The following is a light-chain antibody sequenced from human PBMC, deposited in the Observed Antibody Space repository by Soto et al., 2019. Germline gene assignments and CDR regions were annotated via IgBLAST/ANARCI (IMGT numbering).Light chain of an antibody. V-gene: IGKV3-20*01. CDR1: QSAYSSY. J-gene: IGKJ4*01. CDR2: GAS. CDR3: QQYGTSLFT. Sequence: ELVLTQSPGTLSLSPGDRATLSCRSSQSAYSSYLSWYQQKPGQAPRLLIYGASNRATGIPDRFSGSGSGTDFTLTISGLEPEDFAVYYCQQYGTSLFTFGGGNRVEIK.